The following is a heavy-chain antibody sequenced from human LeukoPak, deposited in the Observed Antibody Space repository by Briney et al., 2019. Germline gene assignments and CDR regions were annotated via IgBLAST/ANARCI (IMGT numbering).Heavy chain of an antibody. CDR3: ASAVYGSGKNWLHP. Sequence: GGSLRLSCAASGFTFSSYSMNWVRQAPGKGREGVSYIRSSSSTKYYADCVKGGFTIYRENGKNSLYMQMNRLTAEDTAVYYCASAVYGSGKNWLHPWGQGTLVTVSS. V-gene: IGHV3-48*01. D-gene: IGHD3-10*01. CDR1: GFTFSSYS. CDR2: IRSSSSTK. J-gene: IGHJ5*02.